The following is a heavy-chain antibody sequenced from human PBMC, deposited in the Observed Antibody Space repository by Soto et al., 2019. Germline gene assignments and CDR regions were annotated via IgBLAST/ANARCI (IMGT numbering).Heavy chain of an antibody. CDR1: GGSVSSGSYY. Sequence: QVQLQESDPGLVKPSETLSLTCTVSGGSVSSGSYYWSWIRQPPGKGLEWIGYIYYSGSTNYNPSLESRVTISVDTSKNQFSLKLTSVTAADTAVYYCARGGDYYDSSGYYYGWFDPWGQGTLVTVSS. V-gene: IGHV4-61*01. D-gene: IGHD3-22*01. CDR3: ARGGDYYDSSGYYYGWFDP. J-gene: IGHJ5*02. CDR2: IYYSGST.